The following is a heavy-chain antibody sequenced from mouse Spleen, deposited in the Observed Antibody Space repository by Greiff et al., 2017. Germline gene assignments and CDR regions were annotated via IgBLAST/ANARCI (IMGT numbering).Heavy chain of an antibody. CDR3: TTSYYGNYPWFAY. Sequence: VQLQQSGAELVRPGASVKLSCTASGFNIKDYYMHWVKQRPEQGLEWIGRIDPEDGDTEYAPKFQGKATMTADTSSNTAYLQLSSLTSEDTAVYYCTTSYYGNYPWFAYWGQGTLVTVSA. CDR1: GFNIKDYY. CDR2: IDPEDGDT. V-gene: IGHV14-1*01. D-gene: IGHD2-10*01. J-gene: IGHJ3*01.